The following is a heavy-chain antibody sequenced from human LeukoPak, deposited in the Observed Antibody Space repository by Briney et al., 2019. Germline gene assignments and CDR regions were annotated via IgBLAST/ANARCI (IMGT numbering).Heavy chain of an antibody. Sequence: GGSLRLSCTVSGFTVSSNSMSWVRQAPGKGLEWVSFIYSGDTHYADSVKGRFTLSRDNAKNSLFLQMNNLRAEDTAVYYCARHVPVAVAGTIDYWGQGTLVTVSS. J-gene: IGHJ4*02. CDR3: ARHVPVAVAGTIDY. CDR1: GFTVSSNS. V-gene: IGHV3-66*04. D-gene: IGHD6-19*01. CDR2: IYSGDT.